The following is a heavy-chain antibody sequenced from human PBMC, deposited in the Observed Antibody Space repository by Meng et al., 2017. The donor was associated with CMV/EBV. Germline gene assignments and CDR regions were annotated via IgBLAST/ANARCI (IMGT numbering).Heavy chain of an antibody. V-gene: IGHV3-43*01. D-gene: IGHD2-15*01. Sequence: GESLKISCAASGFTFDDYTMHWVRQAPGKGLEWVSLISWDGGSTYYADSVKGRFTISRDNSKNSLYLQMNSLRTEDTAVYYCARDGIVVVVAATSYYGMDVWGQGTTVTVSS. CDR1: GFTFDDYT. CDR2: ISWDGGST. CDR3: ARDGIVVVVAATSYYGMDV. J-gene: IGHJ6*02.